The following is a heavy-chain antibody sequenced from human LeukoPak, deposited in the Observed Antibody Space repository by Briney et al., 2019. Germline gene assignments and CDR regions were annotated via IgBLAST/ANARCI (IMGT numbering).Heavy chain of an antibody. V-gene: IGHV3-15*01. J-gene: IGHJ4*02. CDR3: TGVSRSSWYDY. CDR2: IKSKTDGGTP. Sequence: NPGGSLRLSCAASGFTFSNAWMSWVRQAPGKGLEWVGRIKSKTDGGTPDYAAPVKGRFTISRDDSENTLYLQMNSLKTEDTAVYYCTGVSRSSWYDYWGQGTLVTVSS. D-gene: IGHD6-13*01. CDR1: GFTFSNAW.